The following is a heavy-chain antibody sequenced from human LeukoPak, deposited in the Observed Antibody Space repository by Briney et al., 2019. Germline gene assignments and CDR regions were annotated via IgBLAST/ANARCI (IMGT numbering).Heavy chain of an antibody. CDR3: ARRYSGSYRFDY. J-gene: IGHJ4*02. CDR2: IYPDDSDT. V-gene: IGHV5-51*01. Sequence: GESLKISCEGSGYSFTSYWIGWVRQMPGKGLEWMGIIYPDDSDTRYSPSFQGQVTISADKSISTAYLQWSSLETSDTAMYYCARRYSGSYRFDYWGQGTLVTVSS. D-gene: IGHD1-26*01. CDR1: GYSFTSYW.